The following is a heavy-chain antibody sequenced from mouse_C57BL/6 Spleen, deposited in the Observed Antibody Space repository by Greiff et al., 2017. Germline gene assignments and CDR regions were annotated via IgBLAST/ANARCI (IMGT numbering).Heavy chain of an antibody. J-gene: IGHJ4*01. V-gene: IGHV1-82*01. CDR1: GYAFSSSW. Sequence: QVQLQQPGPELVKPGASVKLSCKASGYAFSSSWMNWVKQRPGKGLEWIGRIYPCDGYTNYNGKFKGKATLTVDKSSSPAYMQLSSLTSADSAVYFCARGADYAIDYWGQGTTVTVSS. D-gene: IGHD2-4*01. CDR3: ARGADYAIDY. CDR2: IYPCDGYT.